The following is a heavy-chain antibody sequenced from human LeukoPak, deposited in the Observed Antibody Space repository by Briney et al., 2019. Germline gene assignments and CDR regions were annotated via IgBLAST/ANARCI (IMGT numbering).Heavy chain of an antibody. D-gene: IGHD6-19*01. Sequence: SETLSLTCAVYGGSFSGYYWSWIRQPPGKGLEWIGYIYYSGSANYNPSLKSRVTISVDTSKNQFSLKLSSVTAADTAVYYCATSSGWYSFDYWGQGTLVTVSS. CDR3: ATSSGWYSFDY. J-gene: IGHJ4*02. CDR2: IYYSGSA. V-gene: IGHV4-59*08. CDR1: GGSFSGYY.